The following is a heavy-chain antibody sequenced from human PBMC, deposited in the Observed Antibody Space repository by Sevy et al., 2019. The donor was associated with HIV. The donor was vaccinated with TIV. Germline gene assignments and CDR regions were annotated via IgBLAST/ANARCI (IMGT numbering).Heavy chain of an antibody. CDR3: ARSPPVVVVPGASSWFDP. J-gene: IGHJ5*02. D-gene: IGHD2-2*01. CDR1: DGSFSGYY. CDR2: INESGIT. Sequence: SETLSLTCAVHDGSFSGYYGNWIRQLPGKGLEWIGEINESGITNYNPSLKSRVTISVDTSKKEFSLKLNSVTAADTAVYFCARSPPVVVVPGASSWFDPWGQGTLVTVSS. V-gene: IGHV4-34*01.